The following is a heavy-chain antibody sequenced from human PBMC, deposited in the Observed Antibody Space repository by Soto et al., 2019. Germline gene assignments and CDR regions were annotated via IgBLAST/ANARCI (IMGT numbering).Heavy chain of an antibody. CDR1: GFTFSSNA. J-gene: IGHJ6*02. V-gene: IGHV3-23*01. Sequence: PGGSLRLSCAASGFTFSSNAMSWVRQAPGKGLEWVSVISGSGGRTYYADSVKGLFAISRDNSKNTLYMQMNSLRAEDTAVYYCAKGRSSWYDYYYGMDVWGQGTTVTVSS. CDR3: AKGRSSWYDYYYGMDV. CDR2: ISGSGGRT. D-gene: IGHD6-13*01.